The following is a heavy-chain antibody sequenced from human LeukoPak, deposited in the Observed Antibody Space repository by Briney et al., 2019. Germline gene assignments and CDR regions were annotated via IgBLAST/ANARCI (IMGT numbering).Heavy chain of an antibody. CDR3: ARTYYDFWSGYSRGYYFDY. J-gene: IGHJ4*02. Sequence: GESLKISCKGCGSCFTSYWIGCVRQMPGKGLEWMGIIYSGDSDTRYSPSFQGQVTISADRSISTAYLQWSSLKASATAMYYCARTYYDFWSGYSRGYYFDYWGQGTLVTVSS. CDR1: GSCFTSYW. V-gene: IGHV5-51*01. CDR2: IYSGDSDT. D-gene: IGHD3-3*01.